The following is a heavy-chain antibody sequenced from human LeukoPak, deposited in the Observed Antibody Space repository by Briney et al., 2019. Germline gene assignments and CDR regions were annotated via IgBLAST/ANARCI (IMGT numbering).Heavy chain of an antibody. Sequence: AETLSLTCTVSGGSISSYFWTWIRQPPGKGLEWIGYIYYSGSTSYNPSLKSRVTMSVDTSKNQFSLNLNSVTAADTAVYYCARGYLDWFDPWGQGTLVTVSS. V-gene: IGHV4-59*01. D-gene: IGHD1-26*01. CDR2: IYYSGST. J-gene: IGHJ5*02. CDR3: ARGYLDWFDP. CDR1: GGSISSYF.